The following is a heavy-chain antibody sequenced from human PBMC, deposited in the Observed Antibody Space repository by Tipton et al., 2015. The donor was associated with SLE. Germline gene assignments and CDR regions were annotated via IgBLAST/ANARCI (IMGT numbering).Heavy chain of an antibody. CDR3: AKVGPMGGYYFDY. D-gene: IGHD1-26*01. CDR2: IWYDGSNK. V-gene: IGHV3-33*06. Sequence: SLRLSCAASGFTFSSYGMHWVRQAPGKGLEWGAVIWYDGSNKYYADSVKGRFTISRDNSKNTLYLQMNSLRAEDTAVYYCAKVGPMGGYYFDYWGQGTLVTVSS. J-gene: IGHJ4*02. CDR1: GFTFSSYG.